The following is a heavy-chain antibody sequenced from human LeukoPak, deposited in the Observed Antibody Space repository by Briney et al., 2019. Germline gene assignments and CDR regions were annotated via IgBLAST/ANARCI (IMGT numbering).Heavy chain of an antibody. Sequence: GGSLRLPCAASGFTFDSHAMSWVRQAPGKGLEWASAISASGGSTYYADSVKGRFTISRDNSKNTVYLQMNSLRTEDTAVYYCAKDRGVGARYYYGLDVWGQGTTVTVSS. V-gene: IGHV3-23*01. J-gene: IGHJ6*02. D-gene: IGHD1-26*01. CDR3: AKDRGVGARYYYGLDV. CDR2: ISASGGST. CDR1: GFTFDSHA.